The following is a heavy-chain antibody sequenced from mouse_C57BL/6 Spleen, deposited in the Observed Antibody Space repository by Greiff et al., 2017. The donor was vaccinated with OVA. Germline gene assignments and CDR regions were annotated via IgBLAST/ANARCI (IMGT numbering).Heavy chain of an antibody. CDR1: GYSFTGYF. D-gene: IGHD1-1*01. CDR3: ARDYYGSSPSAMDY. CDR2: INPYNGDT. Sequence: EVKLQESGPELVKPGDSVKISCKASGYSFTGYFMNWVMQSHGKSLEWIGRINPYNGDTFYNQKFKGKATLTVDKSSSTAHMELRSLTSEDSAVYYCARDYYGSSPSAMDYWGQGTSVTVSS. J-gene: IGHJ4*01. V-gene: IGHV1-20*01.